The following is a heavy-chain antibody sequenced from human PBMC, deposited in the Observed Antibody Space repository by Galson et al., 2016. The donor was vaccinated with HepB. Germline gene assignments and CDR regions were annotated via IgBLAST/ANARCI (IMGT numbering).Heavy chain of an antibody. V-gene: IGHV4-39*07. D-gene: IGHD2-15*01. CDR3: ARSRGVGYCSGGNCFEPLDH. Sequence: TLSLTCTVSSGSISSSRYYWGWIRQPPGKGLEWIGSVYYSVATHYNPSLESRVTISIDTSENQLSLNLRYLTAADTAVYYCARSRGVGYCSGGNCFEPLDHWGQGTLVTVSS. CDR1: SGSISSSRYY. J-gene: IGHJ4*02. CDR2: VYYSVAT.